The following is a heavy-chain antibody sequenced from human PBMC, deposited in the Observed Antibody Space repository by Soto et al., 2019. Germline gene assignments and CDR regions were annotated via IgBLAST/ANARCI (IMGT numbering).Heavy chain of an antibody. Sequence: AVKVSCKASGGTFSSYRINWVRQAPGQGLEWVGGIVPIYRTADYAQKFQGRVTITADESARTAYMELRSLKSQDTAVYYCARDSGAKLSSSWGQGTLVTVSS. CDR2: IVPIYRTA. J-gene: IGHJ4*02. D-gene: IGHD6-13*01. CDR1: GGTFSSYR. CDR3: ARDSGAKLSSS. V-gene: IGHV1-69*13.